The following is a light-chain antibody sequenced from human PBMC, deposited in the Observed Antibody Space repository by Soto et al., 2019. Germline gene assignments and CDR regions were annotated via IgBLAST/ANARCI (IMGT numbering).Light chain of an antibody. J-gene: IGKJ2*01. CDR1: QTISTY. V-gene: IGKV1-39*01. CDR2: DAS. CDR3: QQSDSTPYT. Sequence: IQMTQSPSSLSASVGDRATITCRASQTISTYLNWYQQKPGKAPRLLIYDASSLVSGVPSRFSGSGSGTDFTLTIASLQPEDFSTYYCQQSDSTPYTFGQGTKVDIK.